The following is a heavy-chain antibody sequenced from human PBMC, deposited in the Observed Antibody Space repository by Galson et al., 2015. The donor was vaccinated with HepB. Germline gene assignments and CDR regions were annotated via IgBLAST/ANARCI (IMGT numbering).Heavy chain of an antibody. V-gene: IGHV2-26*01. CDR2: IFSNDEK. J-gene: IGHJ5*02. D-gene: IGHD4-17*01. CDR3: ARILYGEGRWFDP. Sequence: PALVKPTQTLTLTCTVSGFSLSNARMGVSWIRQPPGKALEWLAHIFSNDEKSYSTSLRSRLTISKDTSKSQVVLTMTNMDPVDTATYYCARILYGEGRWFDPWGQGTLVTVSS. CDR1: GFSLSNARMG.